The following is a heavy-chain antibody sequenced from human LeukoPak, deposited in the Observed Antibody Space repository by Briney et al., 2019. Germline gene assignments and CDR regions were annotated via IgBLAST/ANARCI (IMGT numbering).Heavy chain of an antibody. CDR3: AKGGSMIVVVTTFDY. Sequence: GGSLRLSCAASGFTFSSYGIHWVRQAPGKGLEWVAVISYDGSNKYYADSVKGRFTISRDNSKNTLYLQMNGLRAEDTAVYYCAKGGSMIVVVTTFDYWGQGTLVTVSS. V-gene: IGHV3-30*18. CDR2: ISYDGSNK. D-gene: IGHD3-22*01. J-gene: IGHJ4*02. CDR1: GFTFSSYG.